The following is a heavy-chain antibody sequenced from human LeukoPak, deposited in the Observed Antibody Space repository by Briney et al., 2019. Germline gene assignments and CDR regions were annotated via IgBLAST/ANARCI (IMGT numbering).Heavy chain of an antibody. D-gene: IGHD6-13*01. CDR1: GGSISSYY. V-gene: IGHV4-59*01. J-gene: IGHJ4*02. CDR3: ARSAAGNLRFDS. Sequence: PSETLSLTCTVSGGSISSYYWSWIRQPPGKRLEWIGYIYYSGSSSYSPSLKSRVTISVDTPKNQFSLKLSSVTAADTAVYYCARSAAGNLRFDSWGQGALVTASS. CDR2: IYYSGSS.